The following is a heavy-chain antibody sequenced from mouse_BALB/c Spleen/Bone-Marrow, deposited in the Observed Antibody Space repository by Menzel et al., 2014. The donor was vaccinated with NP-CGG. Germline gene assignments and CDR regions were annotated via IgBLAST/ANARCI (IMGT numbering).Heavy chain of an antibody. V-gene: IGHV1S135*01. Sequence: EVQLVESGPELVKPGASVKVPYKASGYSFTDYNMYWVKQSHGKSLEWIGYLDPYNGGTTYNQKFKGKATLTVDNSSSTAFMHLIGLTSEDSAVYDCARGGYGRGFAYWGQGTLVTVSA. CDR2: LDPYNGGT. D-gene: IGHD1-2*01. CDR1: GYSFTDYN. J-gene: IGHJ3*01. CDR3: ARGGYGRGFAY.